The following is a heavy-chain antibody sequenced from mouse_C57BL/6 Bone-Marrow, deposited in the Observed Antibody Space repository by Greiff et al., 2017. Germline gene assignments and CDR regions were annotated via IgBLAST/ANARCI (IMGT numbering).Heavy chain of an antibody. V-gene: IGHV1-75*01. CDR1: GYTFTDYY. Sequence: QVQLQQSGPELVKPGASVKISCKASGYTFTDYYINWVKQRPGQGLEWIGWIFPGSGSTYYNEKFKGKATLTVDKSSSTAYMLLSRLTSEDSAVYFCARGATVVPYYYAMDYLGQGTSVTVSS. CDR2: IFPGSGST. J-gene: IGHJ4*01. D-gene: IGHD1-1*01. CDR3: ARGATVVPYYYAMDY.